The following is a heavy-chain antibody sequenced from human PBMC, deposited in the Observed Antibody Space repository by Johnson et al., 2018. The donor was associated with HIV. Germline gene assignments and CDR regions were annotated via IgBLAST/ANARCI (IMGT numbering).Heavy chain of an antibody. CDR1: GFTFSSYG. Sequence: QVQLVESGGGVVQPGRSLRLSCAASGFTFSSYGMHWVRQAPGKGLEWVAVISYDGSNKYYADSVKGRFTISRDDSKSIAYLQMNSLKTEDTAVYYCSRGRYYSSSIDAFDIWGQGTMVTVSS. D-gene: IGHD3-10*01. V-gene: IGHV3-30*03. CDR2: ISYDGSNK. CDR3: SRGRYYSSSIDAFDI. J-gene: IGHJ3*02.